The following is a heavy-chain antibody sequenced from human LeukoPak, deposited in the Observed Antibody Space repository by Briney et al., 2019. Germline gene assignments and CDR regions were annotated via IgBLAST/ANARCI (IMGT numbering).Heavy chain of an antibody. D-gene: IGHD5-18*01. CDR3: TTGTWIQLWLADY. CDR2: IKSKTDSGTT. J-gene: IGHJ4*02. V-gene: IGHV3-15*01. Sequence: GGSLRLSCAASGFTFSNACMTWDRQAPGKGLEWVGHIKSKTDSGTTDYAAPVKGRFTISRDDSKNTLYLQMNSLKTEDTAVYYCTTGTWIQLWLADYWGQGTLVTVSS. CDR1: GFTFSNAC.